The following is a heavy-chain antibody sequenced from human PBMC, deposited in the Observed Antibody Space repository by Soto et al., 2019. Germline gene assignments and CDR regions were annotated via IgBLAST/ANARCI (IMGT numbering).Heavy chain of an antibody. CDR2: IIPIFGTA. V-gene: IGHV1-69*13. CDR3: ARARGTAMVLLYNWFDP. Sequence: SVKVSCKASGCTFSSYAISWVRQAPGQGLEWMGGIIPIFGTANYAQKFQGRVTITADESTSTAYMELSSLRSEDTAVYYCARARGTAMVLLYNWFDPWGQGTLVTVSS. J-gene: IGHJ5*02. D-gene: IGHD5-18*01. CDR1: GCTFSSYA.